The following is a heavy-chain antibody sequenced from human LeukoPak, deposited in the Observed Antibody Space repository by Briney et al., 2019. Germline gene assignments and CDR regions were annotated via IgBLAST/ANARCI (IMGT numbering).Heavy chain of an antibody. CDR3: ARDLAVPGTARGY. D-gene: IGHD6-19*01. CDR1: GYTFSAYD. CDR2: INTNTGNP. Sequence: ASVKVSCKASGYTFSAYDISWMRQAPGQGLEWMVGINTNTGNPTYAQDFTGRFVFSLDSSVTTAYLQIDSVQADDTAVYFCARDLAVPGTARGYWGQGTLVTVSS. J-gene: IGHJ4*02. V-gene: IGHV7-4-1*01.